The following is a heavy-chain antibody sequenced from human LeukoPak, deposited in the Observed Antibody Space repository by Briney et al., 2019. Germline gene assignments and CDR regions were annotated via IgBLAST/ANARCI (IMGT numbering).Heavy chain of an antibody. J-gene: IGHJ3*02. CDR1: GGFISSSTTYY. Sequence: SETLSLTCTVSGGFISSSTTYYWGWIRQPPGKGLEWIGSVYYSGGTYYNPSLKSRLTISVDTSKNQFSLRLSSVTAADTAVYYCATEGDYFDSGTFYKTFDIWGRGTVVTVSS. D-gene: IGHD3-10*01. V-gene: IGHV4-39*07. CDR3: ATEGDYFDSGTFYKTFDI. CDR2: VYYSGGT.